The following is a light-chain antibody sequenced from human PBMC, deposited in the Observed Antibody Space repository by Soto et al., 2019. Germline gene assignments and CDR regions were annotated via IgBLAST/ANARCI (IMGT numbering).Light chain of an antibody. CDR3: QQYNNWPRT. Sequence: DIQMTQSPSILSASVGDRVTITCRASQSISSWLAWYQQKPGKAPNLLIYKAPSLESGVPSRFSGSGAGTEFTLTISSLQPEDFAVYYCQQYNNWPRTFGQGTKVDIK. CDR2: KAP. J-gene: IGKJ1*01. CDR1: QSISSW. V-gene: IGKV1-5*03.